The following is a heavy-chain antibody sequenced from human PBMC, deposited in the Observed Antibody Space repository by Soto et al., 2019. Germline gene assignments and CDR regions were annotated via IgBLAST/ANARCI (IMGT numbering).Heavy chain of an antibody. Sequence: SVKVSCKASGGTFSSYAISWVRQAPGQGLEWMGGIIPIFGTANYAQKFQGRVTITADESTSTAYMELSSLRSEDTAVYYCASGPSDILTGTEQNYYYYYGMDVWGQGTTVTVSS. D-gene: IGHD3-9*01. J-gene: IGHJ6*02. CDR3: ASGPSDILTGTEQNYYYYYGMDV. V-gene: IGHV1-69*13. CDR2: IIPIFGTA. CDR1: GGTFSSYA.